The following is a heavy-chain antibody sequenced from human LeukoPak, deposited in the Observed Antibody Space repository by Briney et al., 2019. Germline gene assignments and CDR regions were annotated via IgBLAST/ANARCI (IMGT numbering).Heavy chain of an antibody. CDR3: ARDSGYCSTTNCYGSWFDA. CDR2: INVYNGNT. Sequence: GASVKVSCKASGYTFSDYGISWVRQAPGQGLEWMGWINVYNGNTKYAQKVQGRVAMTTDTSTSTAYMELRSLTSDDTAVYYCARDSGYCSTTNCYGSWFDAWGQGTLVTVSS. CDR1: GYTFSDYG. V-gene: IGHV1-18*01. D-gene: IGHD2-2*01. J-gene: IGHJ5*02.